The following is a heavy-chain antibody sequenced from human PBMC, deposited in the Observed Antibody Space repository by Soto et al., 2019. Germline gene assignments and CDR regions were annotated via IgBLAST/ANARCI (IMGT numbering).Heavy chain of an antibody. CDR3: AKTYYYDRSGYYQNWFDP. CDR2: ISFDGSKE. J-gene: IGHJ5*02. D-gene: IGHD3-22*01. V-gene: IGHV3-30-3*02. CDR1: GFTFSSYA. Sequence: QVQLVESGGGVVQPGWSLRLSCAASGFTFSSYAMHWIRQAPGKGLEWVAIISFDGSKEYYADSVKGRFTISRDNSKNTLYLQVRSLRAEDTAVYYCAKTYYYDRSGYYQNWFDPWGQGTLVTVSS.